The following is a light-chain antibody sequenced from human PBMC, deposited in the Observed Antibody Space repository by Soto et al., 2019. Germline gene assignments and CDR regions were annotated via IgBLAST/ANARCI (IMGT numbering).Light chain of an antibody. CDR3: TSYTSDSTYV. CDR1: STVVGRYNY. J-gene: IGLJ1*01. V-gene: IGLV2-14*01. Sequence: SALTQPASLSGSPGTSITISCPGNSTVVGRYNYVSWYQQHPGKAPKLMVYDVSDRPSWVSNRFSGSKSGITASLTISGLQAEDEADYYCTSYTSDSTYVFGTGTKVTVL. CDR2: DVS.